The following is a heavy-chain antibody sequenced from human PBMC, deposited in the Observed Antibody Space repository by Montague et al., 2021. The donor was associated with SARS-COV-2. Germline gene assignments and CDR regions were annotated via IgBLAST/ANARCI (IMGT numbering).Heavy chain of an antibody. CDR2: IYYSGST. CDR1: GGSISSYY. Sequence: SETLSFTCTVSGGSISSYYWCWIRQPPGKGLELIWYIYYSGSTNSNPSLKSRVTISLDTSKYQFSLKLNSVTAADTAVYYCAGVSYAPDAFDIWGQGTMVTVSS. CDR3: AGVSYAPDAFDI. D-gene: IGHD2-2*01. J-gene: IGHJ3*02. V-gene: IGHV4-59*01.